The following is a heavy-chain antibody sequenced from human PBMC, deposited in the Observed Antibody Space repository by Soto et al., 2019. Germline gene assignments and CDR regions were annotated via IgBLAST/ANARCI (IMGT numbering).Heavy chain of an antibody. Sequence: GGSLRLSCAASGFTFSSYAMSWVRQAPGKGLEWVSAISGSGGSTYYADSVKGRFTISRDNSKNTLYLQMNSLRAEDTAVYYCAKGRFLEWLYQGPPSWFDPWGQGTLVTVSS. V-gene: IGHV3-23*01. J-gene: IGHJ5*02. CDR3: AKGRFLEWLYQGPPSWFDP. D-gene: IGHD3-3*01. CDR2: ISGSGGST. CDR1: GFTFSSYA.